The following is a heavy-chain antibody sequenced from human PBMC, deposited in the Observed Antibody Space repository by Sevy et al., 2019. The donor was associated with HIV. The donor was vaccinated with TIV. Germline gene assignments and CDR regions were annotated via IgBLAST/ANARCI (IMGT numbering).Heavy chain of an antibody. CDR1: GGSISSGGYS. J-gene: IGHJ4*02. CDR2: IYHSGST. Sequence: SETLSLTCAVSGGSISSGGYSWSWIRQPPGKGLEWIGYIYHSGSTYYNPSLKSRVTISVDRSKNQFSLKLSSVTAADTAVYYCARGNEWECLLFDYWGLGTLVTVSS. CDR3: ARGNEWECLLFDY. V-gene: IGHV4-30-2*01. D-gene: IGHD3-3*01.